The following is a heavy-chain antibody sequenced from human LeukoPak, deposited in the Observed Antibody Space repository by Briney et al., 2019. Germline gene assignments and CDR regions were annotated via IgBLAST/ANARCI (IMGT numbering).Heavy chain of an antibody. V-gene: IGHV3-9*01. J-gene: IGHJ3*02. D-gene: IGHD3-22*01. Sequence: PGRSLRLSCAASGFTFDDYAMHWVRQAPGKSLGWVSGISWNSGSIGYADSVKSRFTISRDNAKNSLYLQMNSLRAEDTALYYCANTGYYSIADAFDIWGQGTMVTVSS. CDR3: ANTGYYSIADAFDI. CDR1: GFTFDDYA. CDR2: ISWNSGSI.